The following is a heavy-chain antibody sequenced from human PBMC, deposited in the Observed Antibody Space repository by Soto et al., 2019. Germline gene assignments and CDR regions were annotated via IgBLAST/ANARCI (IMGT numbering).Heavy chain of an antibody. D-gene: IGHD5-18*01. CDR1: GGSISSYY. CDR2: IYYSGST. V-gene: IGHV4-59*01. J-gene: IGHJ5*02. Sequence: SETLSLTCTVSGGSISSYYWSWIRQPPGKGLEWIGYIYYSGSTNYNPSLKSRVTISVDTSKNQFSLKLSSVTAADTAVYYCARSDTAMAPTPFDPWGQGTLVTVSS. CDR3: ARSDTAMAPTPFDP.